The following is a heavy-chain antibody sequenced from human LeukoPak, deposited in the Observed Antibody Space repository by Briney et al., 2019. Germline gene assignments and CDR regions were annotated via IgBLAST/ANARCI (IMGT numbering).Heavy chain of an antibody. CDR2: INNDGSST. J-gene: IGHJ4*02. D-gene: IGHD4-17*01. Sequence: PGGSLRLSCGASGFTFSSYWMHWVRQAPGKGLVWVSRINNDGSSTTYADSARGRFTISRDNAKNTLSLQMNSLRAEDTAVYYCARPADYGGFEYWGQGTLVTVSS. CDR3: ARPADYGGFEY. CDR1: GFTFSSYW. V-gene: IGHV3-74*01.